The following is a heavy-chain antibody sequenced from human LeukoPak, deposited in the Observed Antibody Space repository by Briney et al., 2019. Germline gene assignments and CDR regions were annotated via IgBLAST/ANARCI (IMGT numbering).Heavy chain of an antibody. CDR2: IYTSGST. J-gene: IGHJ5*02. CDR1: GGSISSGSYY. Sequence: PSETLSLTCTVSGGSISSGSYYWSWIRQPAGKGLEWIGRIYTSGSTNYNPSLKSRVTISVDTSKNQFSLKLSSVTAADTAVYYCARDISLVYSSYNGVYNWFDPWGQGTLVTVSS. D-gene: IGHD6-6*01. CDR3: ARDISLVYSSYNGVYNWFDP. V-gene: IGHV4-61*02.